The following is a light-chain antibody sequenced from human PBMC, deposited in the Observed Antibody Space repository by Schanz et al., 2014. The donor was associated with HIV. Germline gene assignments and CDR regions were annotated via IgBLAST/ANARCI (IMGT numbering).Light chain of an antibody. CDR3: NSYSHSSTCV. Sequence: QSVLAQPPSVSGAPGQRVTISCTGSSSNIGAGFDVHWYQLLPGTAPKLLIFDNTNRPSGVPARFSGSKTGSSASLAISGLQAEDEADYCCNSYSHSSTCVFGSGTKLTVL. CDR1: SSNIGAGFD. V-gene: IGLV1-40*01. CDR2: DNT. J-gene: IGLJ1*01.